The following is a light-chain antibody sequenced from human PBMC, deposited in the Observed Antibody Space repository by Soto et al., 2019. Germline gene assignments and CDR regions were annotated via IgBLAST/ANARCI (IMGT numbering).Light chain of an antibody. CDR3: QQYNNWPQLT. CDR1: QSVGSS. CDR2: GAS. V-gene: IGKV3-15*01. J-gene: IGKJ4*01. Sequence: EIVLTQSPGTLSLSPGERATLSCRASQSVGSSLSWYQQKPGQAPRLLIYGASTRATGIPARFSGSGSGTEFTLTISSLQSEDFAVYYCQQYNNWPQLTFGGGTKVDI.